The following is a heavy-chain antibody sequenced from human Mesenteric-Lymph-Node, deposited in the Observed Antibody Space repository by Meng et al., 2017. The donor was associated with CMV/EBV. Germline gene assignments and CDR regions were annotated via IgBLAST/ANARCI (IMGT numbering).Heavy chain of an antibody. V-gene: IGHV4-39*07. D-gene: IGHD2-2*01. CDR1: GDSVSSGTDY. CDR2: IYYSGST. CDR3: ARVIVVVPAASYYYYGMDV. Sequence: SETLSLTCTVSGDSVSSGTDYWNWIRQPPGKGLEWIGSIYYSGSTYYNPSLKSRVTISVDTSKNQFSLKLSSVTAADTAVYYCARVIVVVPAASYYYYGMDVWGQGTTVTVSS. J-gene: IGHJ6*02.